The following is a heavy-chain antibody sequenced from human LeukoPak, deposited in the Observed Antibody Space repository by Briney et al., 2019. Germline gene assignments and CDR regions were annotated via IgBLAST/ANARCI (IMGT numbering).Heavy chain of an antibody. CDR3: ARAGSYRGYFDY. CDR2: INRRGST. Sequence: SETLSLTCAVYGGSFSDYYWSWVRQPPGKGLEWLGEINRRGSTTYNPSLKSRVTISVDTSKNQFSVKLTSVTAADTAVYYCARAGSYRGYFDYWGQGTLVTVS. CDR1: GGSFSDYY. V-gene: IGHV4-34*01. J-gene: IGHJ4*02. D-gene: IGHD1-26*01.